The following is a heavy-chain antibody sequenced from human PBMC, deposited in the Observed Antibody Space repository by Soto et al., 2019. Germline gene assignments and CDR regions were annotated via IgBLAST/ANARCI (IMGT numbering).Heavy chain of an antibody. V-gene: IGHV3-53*04. CDR3: ARDVYSYGYKGVGAFDI. D-gene: IGHD5-18*01. CDR1: GFTVSSNY. CDR2: IYSGGST. J-gene: IGHJ3*02. Sequence: GGSLRLSCAASGFTVSSNYMSWVRQAPGKGLEWVSVIYSGGSTYYADSVKGRFTISRHNSENTLYLQMNSLRAEDTAVYYCARDVYSYGYKGVGAFDIWGQGTMVTVSS.